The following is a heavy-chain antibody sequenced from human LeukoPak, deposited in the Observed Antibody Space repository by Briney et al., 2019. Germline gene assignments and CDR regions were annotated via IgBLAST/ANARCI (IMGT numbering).Heavy chain of an antibody. D-gene: IGHD2-2*01. Sequence: SETLSLTCAVYGGSFSGYYWSWIRQPAGKGLEWIGRIYTSGSTNYNPSLKSRVTISYTSKNQFSLKVNSVTAADTALYYCARGDCSSTICYSPMDVWGKGTTVTVSS. V-gene: IGHV4-59*10. J-gene: IGHJ6*03. CDR3: ARGDCSSTICYSPMDV. CDR1: GGSFSGYY. CDR2: IYTSGST.